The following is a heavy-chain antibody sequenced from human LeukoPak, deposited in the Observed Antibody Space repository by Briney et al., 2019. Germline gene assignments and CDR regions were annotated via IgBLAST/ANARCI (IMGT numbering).Heavy chain of an antibody. CDR2: INPSSGGT. Sequence: ASVKVSCKASGYTFTSYYIHWVRQAPGQGLEWMGWINPSSGGTNHAQKFRGRVTMTRDTSISTAYMELSRLRSDDTAVYYCARDRPLDADDYYGFYYFDYWGQGTLVTVSS. CDR3: ARDRPLDADDYYGFYYFDY. CDR1: GYTFTSYY. D-gene: IGHD3-10*01. J-gene: IGHJ4*02. V-gene: IGHV1-2*02.